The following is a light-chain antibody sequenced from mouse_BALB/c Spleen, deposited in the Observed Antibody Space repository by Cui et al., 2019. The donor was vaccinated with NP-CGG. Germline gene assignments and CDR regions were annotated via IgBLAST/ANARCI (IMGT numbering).Light chain of an antibody. CDR2: GTT. J-gene: IGLJ1*01. V-gene: IGLV1*01. Sequence: QAVVTQAYALSTSPGETVTLTCRSSTGAVTTSNYANWVQEKPDHLFTGLIDGTTNRAPGVPARFSGSLIGDKAALTITGAQTEDETIYFCALWYSNHWVFGGGTKLTVL. CDR3: ALWYSNHWV. CDR1: TGAVTTSNY.